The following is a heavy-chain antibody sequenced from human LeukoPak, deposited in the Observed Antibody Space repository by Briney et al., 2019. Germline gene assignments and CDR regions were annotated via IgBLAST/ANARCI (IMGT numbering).Heavy chain of an antibody. D-gene: IGHD4-23*01. V-gene: IGHV3-23*01. CDR3: AKGDYGGDFRYFDY. Sequence: GGSLRLSCAASGFTFSSYSMNWARQGPGRGLEWVSAISGHGDSTYYADSVKGRFTISRDNSKNTLFLQMSSLRAEDTAVYDCAKGDYGGDFRYFDYWGQGTLVTVSS. CDR1: GFTFSSYS. CDR2: ISGHGDST. J-gene: IGHJ4*02.